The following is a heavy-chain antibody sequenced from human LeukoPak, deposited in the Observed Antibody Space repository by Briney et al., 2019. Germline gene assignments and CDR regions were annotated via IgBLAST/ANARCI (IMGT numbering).Heavy chain of an antibody. D-gene: IGHD3-22*01. CDR2: ISYDRSNK. CDR3: ASETYYYDSSGYAGAFDI. CDR1: GFIFSNYA. Sequence: GGSLRLSCAASGFIFSNYAMHWVRQAPGKELEWVALISYDRSNKYYADSVKGRFTISRDNSKNTLYLQMNSLRAEDTAVYYCASETYYYDSSGYAGAFDIWGQGTMVTVSS. V-gene: IGHV3-30*14. J-gene: IGHJ3*02.